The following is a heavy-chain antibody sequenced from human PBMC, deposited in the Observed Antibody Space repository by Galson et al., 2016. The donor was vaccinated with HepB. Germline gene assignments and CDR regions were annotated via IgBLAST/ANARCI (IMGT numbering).Heavy chain of an antibody. V-gene: IGHV3-9*01. CDR3: AKATSVGFGALGDC. CDR1: GFTFGHYG. Sequence: SLRLSCAASGFTFGHYGMHWVRQVPGKGLEWVSGVSWNSGNIGYADSVQGRFTISRDNAKNSLYLQMNRLRAEDTALYYCAKATSVGFGALGDCWGQGTLVTVSS. D-gene: IGHD3-10*01. J-gene: IGHJ4*02. CDR2: VSWNSGNI.